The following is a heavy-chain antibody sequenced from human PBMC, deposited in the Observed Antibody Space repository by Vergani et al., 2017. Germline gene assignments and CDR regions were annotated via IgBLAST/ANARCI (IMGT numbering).Heavy chain of an antibody. D-gene: IGHD2-21*02. CDR2: INIGGRT. CDR1: SFSVSSHY. Sequence: LVESGGGLVQPGGSLRLSCAASSFSVSSHYMTWVRPAPGKGLEWVSTINIGGRTSYAGSVKCRLTLTRDDSQNTLHLQMNSLRPEDTAVYYCARGMTAETTDLDGFDIWGQGTMVSVSS. V-gene: IGHV3-66*02. J-gene: IGHJ3*02. CDR3: ARGMTAETTDLDGFDI.